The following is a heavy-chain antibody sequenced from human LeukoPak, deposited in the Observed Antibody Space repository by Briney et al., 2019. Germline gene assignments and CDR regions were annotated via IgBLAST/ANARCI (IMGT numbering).Heavy chain of an antibody. J-gene: IGHJ4*02. Sequence: QPGGSLRLSCAASGFTFSTYWMSWVRQAPGKGLDWVANINQDESEKYYVDSVKGRFTISRDNAKNSLYLQMNSLRAEDTAVYYCARVGLLWFGEFDYWGQGTLVTVSS. D-gene: IGHD3-10*01. V-gene: IGHV3-7*05. CDR2: INQDESEK. CDR3: ARVGLLWFGEFDY. CDR1: GFTFSTYW.